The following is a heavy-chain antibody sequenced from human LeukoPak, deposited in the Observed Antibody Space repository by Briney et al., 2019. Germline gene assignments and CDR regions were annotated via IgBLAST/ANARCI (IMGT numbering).Heavy chain of an antibody. CDR3: AKSGLNRFDY. Sequence: GSLRLSCAASGFTFSNYAMSWVRQAPGKGLEWVSNISGSGTGGATYYADSVKGRFAISRDNSKNTLYLQMNSLRAEDTAVYYCAKSGLNRFDYWGQGTLVTVSS. CDR1: GFTFSNYA. CDR2: ISGSGTGGAT. J-gene: IGHJ4*02. D-gene: IGHD2-15*01. V-gene: IGHV3-23*01.